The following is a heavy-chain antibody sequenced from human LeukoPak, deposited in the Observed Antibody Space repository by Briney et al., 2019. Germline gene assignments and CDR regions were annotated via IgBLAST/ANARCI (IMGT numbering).Heavy chain of an antibody. CDR2: ISSSSSYI. J-gene: IGHJ6*03. D-gene: IGHD3-22*01. V-gene: IGHV3-21*01. Sequence: GSLRLSCAASGFTFSSYSMNWVRQAPGKGLEWVSSISSSSSYIYYADSVKGRFTISRDNAKNSLYLQMNSLRAEDTAVYYCAKGNDYYDSSGSLTAYYYMDVWGKGTTVTVSS. CDR3: AKGNDYYDSSGSLTAYYYMDV. CDR1: GFTFSSYS.